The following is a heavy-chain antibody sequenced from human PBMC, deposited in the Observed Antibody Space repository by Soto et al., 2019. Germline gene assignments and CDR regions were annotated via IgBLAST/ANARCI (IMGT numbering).Heavy chain of an antibody. Sequence: ASVKVSCKASGGTFSSYAISWVRQAPGQGLEWMGGIIPIFGTANYAQKFQGRVTITADESTSTAYMELSSLRSEDTAVYYCARSRSGGSQQGLDYYYYGMDVWGQGTTVTVSS. J-gene: IGHJ6*02. CDR1: GGTFSSYA. CDR2: IIPIFGTA. CDR3: ARSRSGGSQQGLDYYYYGMDV. V-gene: IGHV1-69*13. D-gene: IGHD2-15*01.